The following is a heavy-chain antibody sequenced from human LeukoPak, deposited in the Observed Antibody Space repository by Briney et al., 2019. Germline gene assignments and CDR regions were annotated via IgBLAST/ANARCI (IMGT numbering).Heavy chain of an antibody. J-gene: IGHJ5*02. CDR1: GGSFSGYY. CDR2: INHSGST. D-gene: IGHD1-14*01. CDR3: AGLIRPGWFDP. V-gene: IGHV4-34*01. Sequence: SETLSLTCAVYGGSFSGYYWSWIRQPPGKGLEWIGEINHSGSTNYNPSLKSRVTISVDTSKNHFSLNLRSVTAADTAVYYCAGLIRPGWFDPWGQGTLVTVSS.